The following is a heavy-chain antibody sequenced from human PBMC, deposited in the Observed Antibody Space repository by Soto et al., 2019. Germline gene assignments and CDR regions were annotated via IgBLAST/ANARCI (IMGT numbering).Heavy chain of an antibody. Sequence: KPSETLSLTCAVSGGSISSGGYSWSWIRQPQGKGLEWIGYIYHSGSTYYNPSLKSRVTISVDRSKNQFSLKLSSVTAADTAVYFCARAYYDTNGYSLDPWGQGTLVTVSS. CDR3: ARAYYDTNGYSLDP. V-gene: IGHV4-30-2*02. CDR1: GGSISSGGYS. J-gene: IGHJ5*02. CDR2: IYHSGST. D-gene: IGHD3-22*01.